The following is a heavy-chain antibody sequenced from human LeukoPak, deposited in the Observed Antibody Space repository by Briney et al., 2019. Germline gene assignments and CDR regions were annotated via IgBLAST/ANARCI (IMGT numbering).Heavy chain of an antibody. J-gene: IGHJ2*01. V-gene: IGHV4-30-4*01. D-gene: IGHD4-17*01. Sequence: SSETLSLTCTVSGGSISSGDYYWSWIRQPPGKGLEWIGYIYYSGSTYYNPSLKSRVTISVDTSKNQFSLKLSSVTAADTAVHYCARGRGLLYWYFDLWGRGTLVTVSS. CDR1: GGSISSGDYY. CDR3: ARGRGLLYWYFDL. CDR2: IYYSGST.